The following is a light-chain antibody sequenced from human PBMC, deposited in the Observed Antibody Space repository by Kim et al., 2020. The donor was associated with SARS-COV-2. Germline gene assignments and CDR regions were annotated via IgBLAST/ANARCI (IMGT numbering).Light chain of an antibody. J-gene: IGKJ1*01. CDR3: HQHGPSPWT. CDR1: QSVSSTY. V-gene: IGKV3-20*01. Sequence: PGERATLSCRASQSVSSTYFSWYQQKPCQPPRLLIYGASDRAAGVPDRFSGSGSGTDFTLAISRLEPEDIAGYFCHQHGPSPWTFGQGSKV. CDR2: GAS.